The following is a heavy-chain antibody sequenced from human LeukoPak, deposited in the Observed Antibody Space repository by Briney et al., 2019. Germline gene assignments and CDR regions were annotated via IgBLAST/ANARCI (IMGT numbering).Heavy chain of an antibody. CDR2: IYYSGST. J-gene: IGHJ2*01. Sequence: SETLSLTCTVSGGSISSYYRSWIRQPPGKGLEWIGYIYYSGSTNYNPSLKSRVTISVDTSKNQFSLKLSSVTAADTAVYYCARHGTFYWYFDLWGRGTLVTVSS. D-gene: IGHD1-1*01. V-gene: IGHV4-59*08. CDR1: GGSISSYY. CDR3: ARHGTFYWYFDL.